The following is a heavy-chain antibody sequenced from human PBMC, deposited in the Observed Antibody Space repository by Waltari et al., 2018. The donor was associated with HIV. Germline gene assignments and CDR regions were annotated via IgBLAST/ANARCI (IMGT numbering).Heavy chain of an antibody. CDR1: GYTFSAYT. Sequence: VQLVQSGAEMRKPGASVKVSCSASGYTFSAYTISWLRQAPGQGLEWMGWIRGYNGNTNYAQKFQGRVNMTTDTSTSTAHMELRSLRSDDTAVYYCARGVSIVRGVMIRGHMDVWGQGTTVTVSS. V-gene: IGHV1-18*01. CDR2: IRGYNGNT. D-gene: IGHD3-10*01. J-gene: IGHJ6*02. CDR3: ARGVSIVRGVMIRGHMDV.